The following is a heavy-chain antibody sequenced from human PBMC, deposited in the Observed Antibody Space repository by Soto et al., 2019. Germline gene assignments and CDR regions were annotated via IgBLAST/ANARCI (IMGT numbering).Heavy chain of an antibody. D-gene: IGHD3-16*02. CDR1: GFTFDDYA. CDR2: ISWNSGSI. V-gene: IGHV3-9*01. J-gene: IGHJ4*02. CDR3: AKDVQFGGVIPFFDY. Sequence: GGSLRLSCAASGFTFDDYAMHWVRQAPGKGLEWVSGISWNSGSIGYADSVKGRFTISRDNAKNSLYLQMNSLRAEDTALYYCAKDVQFGGVIPFFDYWGQGTLVTVSS.